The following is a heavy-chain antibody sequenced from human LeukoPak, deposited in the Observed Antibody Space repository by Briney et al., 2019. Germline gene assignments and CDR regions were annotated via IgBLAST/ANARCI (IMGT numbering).Heavy chain of an antibody. Sequence: GESLQISCKGSGYTFTNYWIGWVRQMPGKGLEWMGTIYPGDPDIRYSPSFQGQVTISADKSISTAYLQWSSLKASDTAMYYCARHIAPGYNSGWYFDYWGQGTLVTVSS. J-gene: IGHJ4*02. D-gene: IGHD5-12*01. CDR1: GYTFTNYW. CDR3: ARHIAPGYNSGWYFDY. V-gene: IGHV5-51*01. CDR2: IYPGDPDI.